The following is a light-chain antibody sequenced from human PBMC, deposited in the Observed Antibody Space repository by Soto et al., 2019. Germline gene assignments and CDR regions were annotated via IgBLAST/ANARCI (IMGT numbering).Light chain of an antibody. CDR2: GAS. J-gene: IGKJ5*01. CDR1: QSVSSSS. V-gene: IGKV3-20*01. CDR3: QQYGSSRIT. Sequence: EIVLTQSPGTLSLSPGERATLSCRASQSVSSSSLAWYQQKPGQAPRLLIYGASSRATGIPDRFSDSGSGTDFTLTISRLEPEDFAVYYCQQYGSSRITFGQGTRLEIK.